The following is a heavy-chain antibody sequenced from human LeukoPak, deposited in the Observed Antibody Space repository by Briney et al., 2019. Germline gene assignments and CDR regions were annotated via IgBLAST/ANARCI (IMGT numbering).Heavy chain of an antibody. CDR3: ARGPQQQLVLWFDP. V-gene: IGHV4-59*12. J-gene: IGHJ5*02. Sequence: SETLSLTCTVSGGSISSYYWSWIRQPPGKGLEWIGYIYYSGSTNYNPSLKSRVTISVDTSKNQFSLKLSSVTAADTAVYYCARGPQQQLVLWFDPWGQGTLVTVSS. CDR2: IYYSGST. CDR1: GGSISSYY. D-gene: IGHD6-13*01.